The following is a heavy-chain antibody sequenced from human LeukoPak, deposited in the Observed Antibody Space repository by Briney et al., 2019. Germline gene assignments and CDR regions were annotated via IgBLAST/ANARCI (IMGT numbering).Heavy chain of an antibody. J-gene: IGHJ4*02. CDR2: IYYSGST. CDR3: ARPSSGSGSYERPFDY. V-gene: IGHV4-39*01. D-gene: IGHD1-26*01. Sequence: SETLSLTCTVSGGSISSSSYYWGWIRQPPGKGLEWIGSIYYSGSTYYNPSLKSRVTISVDTSKNQFSLKLSSVTAADTAVYYCARPSSGSGSYERPFDYWGQGTLVTASS. CDR1: GGSISSSSYY.